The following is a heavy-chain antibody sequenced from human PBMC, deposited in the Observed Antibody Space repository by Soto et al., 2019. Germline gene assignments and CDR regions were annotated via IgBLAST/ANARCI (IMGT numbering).Heavy chain of an antibody. CDR3: AREGGYCSGGSCYSWSYGMDV. J-gene: IGHJ6*02. V-gene: IGHV1-69*08. CDR2: IIPLLGIA. Sequence: QVQLVQSGAEVKKPGSSVKVSCKASGGTFSSYTISWVRQAPGQGLEWMGRIIPLLGIANNAQKFQGRVTISAENSTSIAYMELGSLRSEDTAVYYCAREGGYCSGGSCYSWSYGMDVWGQGTTVTVSS. CDR1: GGTFSSYT. D-gene: IGHD2-15*01.